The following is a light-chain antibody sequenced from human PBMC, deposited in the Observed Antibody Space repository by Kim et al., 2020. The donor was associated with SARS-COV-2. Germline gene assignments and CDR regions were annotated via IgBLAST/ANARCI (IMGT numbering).Light chain of an antibody. CDR3: FLSYGETRV. J-gene: IGLJ3*02. CDR2: DTN. V-gene: IGLV7-46*01. CDR1: SGPITSGHW. Sequence: QAVMTQEPSLTVSPGGGVTLTCGSSSGPITSGHWPYWIQQKPGHAPKTLIYDTNKRHSWTPARFSGSLLGGKAALTLSGAQPEDEADYYCFLSYGETRVFGGGTQLTVL.